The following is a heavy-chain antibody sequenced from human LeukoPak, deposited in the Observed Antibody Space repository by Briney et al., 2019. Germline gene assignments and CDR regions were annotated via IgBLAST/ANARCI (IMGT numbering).Heavy chain of an antibody. CDR1: GFTFSSYS. CDR3: ARDRGITGGADY. V-gene: IGHV3-21*01. Sequence: PGGSLRFSCAASGFTFSSYSMNWVRQAPGKGLEWVSSISSSSSYIYYADSVKGRFTISRDNAKNSLYLQMNSLRAEDTAVYYCARDRGITGGADYWGQGTLVTVSS. J-gene: IGHJ4*02. D-gene: IGHD1-20*01. CDR2: ISSSSSYI.